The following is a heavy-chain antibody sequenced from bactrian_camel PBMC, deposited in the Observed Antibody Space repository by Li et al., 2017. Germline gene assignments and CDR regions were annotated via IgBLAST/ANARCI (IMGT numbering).Heavy chain of an antibody. J-gene: IGHJ4*01. CDR2: LKADGRT. CDR3: AADVGSMSGNCQPNY. V-gene: IGHV3S55*01. CDR1: GFTARTYD. D-gene: IGHD6*01. Sequence: HVQLVESGGGSVQAGEFLRLSCQLSGFTARTYDMAWFRQAPGNKREGVAALKADGRTAYASSVEGRFFISKDDDKHTLYLEMNNLEPEDTAMYYCAADVGSMSGNCQPNYWGQGTQVTVSS.